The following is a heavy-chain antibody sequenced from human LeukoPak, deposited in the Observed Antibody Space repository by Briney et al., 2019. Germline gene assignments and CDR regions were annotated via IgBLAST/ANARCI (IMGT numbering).Heavy chain of an antibody. V-gene: IGHV4-34*01. J-gene: IGHJ4*02. Sequence: RSSETLSLTCSVYGGSITAYYWSWIRQPSGKGLEWIGEINHSRGTKYNPSLESRVTILLDASKNEFSLNLNSVTAADTAVYYCAREDYYFDSWGQGTLVTVSS. CDR2: INHSRGT. CDR3: AREDYYFDS. CDR1: GGSITAYY.